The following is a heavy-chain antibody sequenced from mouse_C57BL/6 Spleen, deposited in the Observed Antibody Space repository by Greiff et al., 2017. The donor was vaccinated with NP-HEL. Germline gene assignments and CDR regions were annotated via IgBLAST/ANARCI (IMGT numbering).Heavy chain of an antibody. CDR3: AREGLVSAWFAY. Sequence: VQLQQPGTELVKPGASVKLSCKASGYTFTSYWMHWVKQRPGQGLEWIGNINPSNGGTNYNEKFKSKATLTVDKSSRTAYMQLSILTFEDSAVYYCAREGLVSAWFAYWGQGTLVTVSA. J-gene: IGHJ3*01. CDR2: INPSNGGT. CDR1: GYTFTSYW. V-gene: IGHV1-53*01. D-gene: IGHD6-2*01.